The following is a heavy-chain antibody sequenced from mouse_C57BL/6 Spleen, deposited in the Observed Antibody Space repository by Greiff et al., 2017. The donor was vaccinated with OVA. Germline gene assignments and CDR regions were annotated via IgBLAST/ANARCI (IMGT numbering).Heavy chain of an antibody. V-gene: IGHV1-50*01. CDR2: IDPSDSYT. J-gene: IGHJ2*01. CDR1: GYTFTSYW. D-gene: IGHD2-1*01. Sequence: QVQLQQPGAELVKPGASVKLSCKASGYTFTSYWMQWVKQRPGQGLEWIGEIDPSDSYTNYNQKFKGQATLTVDTSSSTAYMQLSSLTSEDSAVYYCARSIYYLDYWGQGTTLTVSS. CDR3: ARSIYYLDY.